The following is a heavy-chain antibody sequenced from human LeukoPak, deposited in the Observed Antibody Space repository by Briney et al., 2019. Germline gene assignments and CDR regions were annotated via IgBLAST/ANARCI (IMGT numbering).Heavy chain of an antibody. D-gene: IGHD5-24*01. CDR3: AREGYSPRDGYNFIFDY. J-gene: IGHJ4*02. CDR1: GFSFGDYG. Sequence: GGSLRLSCVVSGFSFGDYGMSWLRQAAGKGLGWVSFISSSCGYIYYADSVMGRFTISRDNAKNSLYLQMNSLRAEDTAVYYCAREGYSPRDGYNFIFDYWGQGTLVTVSS. V-gene: IGHV3-21*01. CDR2: ISSSCGYI.